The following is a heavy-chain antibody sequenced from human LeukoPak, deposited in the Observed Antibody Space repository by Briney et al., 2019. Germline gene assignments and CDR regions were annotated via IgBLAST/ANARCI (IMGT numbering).Heavy chain of an antibody. J-gene: IGHJ4*02. D-gene: IGHD6-19*01. CDR1: GGSFSGYY. CDR3: ATIAVAGTGSVDY. Sequence: SSETLSLTCGVYGGSFSGYYWTWIRQPPGMGLEWIGEINHSGSTNYNPSLKSRVTISVDTSKNQFSLKLSSVTAADTAVYYCATIAVAGTGSVDYWGQGTLVTVSS. CDR2: INHSGST. V-gene: IGHV4-34*01.